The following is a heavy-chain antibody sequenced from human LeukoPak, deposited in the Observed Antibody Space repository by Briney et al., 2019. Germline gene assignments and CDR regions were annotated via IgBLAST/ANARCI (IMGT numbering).Heavy chain of an antibody. V-gene: IGHV3-23*01. CDR2: ISGSGDIT. CDR1: GFTFSSYA. CDR3: AKEVSGYRTFDY. D-gene: IGHD3-22*01. Sequence: GGSLRLSCAASGFTFSSYAMSWVRQAPGKGLEWVSIISGSGDITYYADSVKGRFTISRDNSKNTLYLQMNSLRAEDTAVYYCAKEVSGYRTFDYWGRGTLVTV. J-gene: IGHJ4*02.